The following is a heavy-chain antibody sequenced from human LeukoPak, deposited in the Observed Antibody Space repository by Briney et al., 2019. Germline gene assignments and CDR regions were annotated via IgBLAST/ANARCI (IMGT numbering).Heavy chain of an antibody. J-gene: IGHJ3*02. CDR1: GGSINSGGYT. CDR2: LSYSGSN. D-gene: IGHD5-12*01. V-gene: IGHV4-30-4*07. Sequence: PSETLSLTCAVTGGSINSGGYTWSWVRQPAGKRLEFLGYLSYSGSNYYIPSLKSRLLISGDTSRGQFSLSLTSVTAADTAVYYCARGWLRPSDAFDIWGQGTMVTVSS. CDR3: ARGWLRPSDAFDI.